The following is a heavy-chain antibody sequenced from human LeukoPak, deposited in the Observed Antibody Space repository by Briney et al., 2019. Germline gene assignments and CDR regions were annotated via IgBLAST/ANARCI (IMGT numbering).Heavy chain of an antibody. CDR1: GDSMSGSKYF. CDR2: IFYSGSA. Sequence: PSETLSLTCTVSGDSMSGSKYFWGWIRQPPGKGLEWIGSIFYSGSAYYNPSLKSRVTISVDTSNDQFSLKLTSVTAADTALYFCARRGITYSTSFFHKRGQGILVTVSA. D-gene: IGHD6-13*01. V-gene: IGHV4-39*01. J-gene: IGHJ4*02. CDR3: ARRGITYSTSFFHK.